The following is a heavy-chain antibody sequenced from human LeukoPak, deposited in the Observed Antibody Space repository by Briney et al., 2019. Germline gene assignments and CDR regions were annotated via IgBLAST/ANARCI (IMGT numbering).Heavy chain of an antibody. Sequence: GASVKVSCKASGYTFTGYYMHWVRQAPGQGLEWMGWINPNSGGTNYAQKFQGRVTMTRNTSISTAYMELSSLRSEDTAVYYCARGRRRYYDSSGYFHGGFGLGADDYWGQGTLVTVSS. D-gene: IGHD3-22*01. V-gene: IGHV1-2*02. CDR2: INPNSGGT. CDR3: ARGRRRYYDSSGYFHGGFGLGADDY. J-gene: IGHJ4*02. CDR1: GYTFTGYY.